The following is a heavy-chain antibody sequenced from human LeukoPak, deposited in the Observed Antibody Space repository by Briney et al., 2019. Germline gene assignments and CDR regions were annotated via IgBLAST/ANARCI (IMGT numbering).Heavy chain of an antibody. J-gene: IGHJ4*02. CDR1: GYSFTSYW. D-gene: IGHD5-12*01. V-gene: IGHV5-51*01. CDR3: ARQGGYSGYDSNFDY. CDR2: IYPGDSDT. Sequence: GESLKISCKGSGYSFTSYWIGWARQMPGKGLEWMGIIYPGDSDTRYSPSFQGQVTISADKSISTAYLQWSSLKASDTAMYYCARQGGYSGYDSNFDYWGQGTLVTVSS.